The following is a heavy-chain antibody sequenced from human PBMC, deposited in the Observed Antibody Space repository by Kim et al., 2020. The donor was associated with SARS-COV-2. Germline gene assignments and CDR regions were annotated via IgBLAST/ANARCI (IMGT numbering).Heavy chain of an antibody. CDR3: ARGTYYYGSGRLPFDY. V-gene: IGHV3-33*05. D-gene: IGHD3-10*01. CDR2: ISYDGSNK. J-gene: IGHJ4*02. Sequence: GGSLRLSCAASGFTFSSYVMHWVRQAPGKGLEWVAVISYDGSNKYYADSVKGRFTISRDNSKNTLYLQMNSLRAEDTAVYYCARGTYYYGSGRLPFDYWGQGTLVTVSS. CDR1: GFTFSSYV.